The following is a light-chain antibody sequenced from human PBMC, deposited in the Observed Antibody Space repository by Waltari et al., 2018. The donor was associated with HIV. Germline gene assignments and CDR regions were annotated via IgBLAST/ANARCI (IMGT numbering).Light chain of an antibody. CDR3: SSDAGNSDVV. CDR2: DVN. V-gene: IGLV2-11*01. J-gene: IGLJ2*01. CDR1: SSDIGGYNY. Sequence: QSALTQPHSVSGSPGQSVTISCTGTSSDIGGYNYVSWYRQFPGKAPSVIIHDVNKRPSGVPVLFSGSKSGNTASLTISGLQTDDEADYYCSSDAGNSDVVFGGGTTLPVL.